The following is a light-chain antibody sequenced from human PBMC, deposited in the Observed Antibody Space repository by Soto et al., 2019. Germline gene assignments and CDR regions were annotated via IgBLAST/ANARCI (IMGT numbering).Light chain of an antibody. V-gene: IGLV2-14*01. Sequence: QSALTQPASVSGSPGQSITISCTGSSSDVGGSKYVSWYQQRPGKAPKLMIFEGTNRPSGISNRFSGSKSGNTASLTISGLQTEDEADYYCSSFVTTNTLVFGGGTKLTVL. CDR2: EGT. CDR1: SSDVGGSKY. CDR3: SSFVTTNTLV. J-gene: IGLJ2*01.